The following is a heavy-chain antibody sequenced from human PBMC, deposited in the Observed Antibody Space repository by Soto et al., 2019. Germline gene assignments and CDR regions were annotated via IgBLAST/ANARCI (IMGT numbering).Heavy chain of an antibody. CDR3: ARVLSHCSGVSCYLPFDY. Sequence: QVQLVQSGAEVKKPGASVKVSCKASGYTFTGYYMHWVRKAPGQGLEWMVWINPNSGGTNYAQKFQGRVTMTRNTSISTAYMELSRLGSDDTAVYYCARVLSHCSGVSCYLPFDYWGPGTLVTVSS. CDR2: INPNSGGT. V-gene: IGHV1-2*02. J-gene: IGHJ4*02. D-gene: IGHD2-15*01. CDR1: GYTFTGYY.